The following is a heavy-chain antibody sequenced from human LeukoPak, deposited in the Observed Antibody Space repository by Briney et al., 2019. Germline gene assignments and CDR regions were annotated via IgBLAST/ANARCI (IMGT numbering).Heavy chain of an antibody. CDR3: ARRGAGHDAFDI. Sequence: SETLSLTCTVSGGSISGYYWSWIRQPPGKGLESIGYIYYSGSTNYNPSLKSRVTISVDTSKNQFSLKLSSVTAADTAVYYCARRGAGHDAFDIWGQGTMVTVSS. CDR1: GGSISGYY. V-gene: IGHV4-59*08. J-gene: IGHJ3*02. D-gene: IGHD3-10*01. CDR2: IYYSGST.